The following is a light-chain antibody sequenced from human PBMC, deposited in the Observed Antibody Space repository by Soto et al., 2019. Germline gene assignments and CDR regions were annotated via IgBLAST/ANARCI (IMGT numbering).Light chain of an antibody. CDR1: QAIRNN. J-gene: IGKJ2*01. CDR3: LQEYTYPYT. Sequence: AIQVTQSPSSLSASVGDRVTITCRASQAIRNNLGWYQHKPGKAPKLLIYAASLLQRGVPSRFSGSGSGTDFTLTISSLQPEDFATYYCLQEYTYPYTFGQGTKLEI. V-gene: IGKV1-6*01. CDR2: AAS.